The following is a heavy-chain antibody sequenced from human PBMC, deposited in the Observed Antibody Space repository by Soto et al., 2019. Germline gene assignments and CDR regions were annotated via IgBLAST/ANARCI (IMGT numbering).Heavy chain of an antibody. D-gene: IGHD2-2*01. CDR1: GYTFTRYG. CDR3: ARDDCSSTSCYLDV. V-gene: IGHV1-18*04. CDR2: ISAYNGNT. J-gene: IGHJ6*02. Sequence: QVQLVQSGAEVKKPGASVKVSCQASGYTFTRYGISWVRQAPGQGLEWMGWISAYNGNTNYAQKLQGRVTMTTDTSTSTAYMELRSLRSEYTAVDYCARDDCSSTSCYLDVWGQGTTVTVSS.